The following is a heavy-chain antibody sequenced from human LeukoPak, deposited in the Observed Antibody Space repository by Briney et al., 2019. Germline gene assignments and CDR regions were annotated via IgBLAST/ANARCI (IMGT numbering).Heavy chain of an antibody. CDR3: ARDGVAGTLI. J-gene: IGHJ4*02. D-gene: IGHD6-19*01. V-gene: IGHV4-59*01. CDR2: IYYSGST. CDR1: GGSISSYY. Sequence: SETLSLTCTVSGGSISSYYWSWIRQPPGKGLEWIGYIYYSGSTNYNPSLKSRATISVDTSKNQFSLKLSSVTAADTAVYYCARDGVAGTLIWGQGTLVTVSS.